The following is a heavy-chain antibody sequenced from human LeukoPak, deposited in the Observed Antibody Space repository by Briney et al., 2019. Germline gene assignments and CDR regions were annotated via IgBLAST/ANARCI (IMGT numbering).Heavy chain of an antibody. CDR3: ARSPREWLRSGGYNIFDY. Sequence: PSETLSLTCAVYGGSFSGYYWSWIRQPPGKGLEWIGEINHSGSTNYNPSLKSRVTISVDTSKNQFSLKLSSVTAADTAVYYCARSPREWLRSGGYNIFDYWGQGTLVTVSS. V-gene: IGHV4-34*01. CDR2: INHSGST. J-gene: IGHJ4*02. D-gene: IGHD5-12*01. CDR1: GGSFSGYY.